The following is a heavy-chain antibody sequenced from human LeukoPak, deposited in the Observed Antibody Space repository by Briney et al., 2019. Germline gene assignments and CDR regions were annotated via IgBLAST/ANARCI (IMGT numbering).Heavy chain of an antibody. Sequence: PGGSLRLSCAASGFTFSNAWMSWVRQAPGKGLEWVGRIKSKTDGGTTDYAAPVKGRFTISRDDSKNTLYLQMNSLKTEDTAVYYCARVQNSGRGPGLDAFDIWGQGTMVTVS. D-gene: IGHD5-12*01. V-gene: IGHV3-15*01. CDR1: GFTFSNAW. J-gene: IGHJ3*02. CDR3: ARVQNSGRGPGLDAFDI. CDR2: IKSKTDGGTT.